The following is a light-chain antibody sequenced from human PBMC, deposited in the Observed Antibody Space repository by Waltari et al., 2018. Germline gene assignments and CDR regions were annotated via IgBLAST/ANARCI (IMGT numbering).Light chain of an antibody. CDR3: QQTYNSPPWT. V-gene: IGKV1-9*01. CDR2: TAS. CDR1: QGISNY. Sequence: IQLTQSPSSLSASVGDRVTITCRASQGISNYLAWYQQKPGKAPKLLIHTASTLQSGVPSRFSGSGSGTDFTLTISSLQPEDFATYYCQQTYNSPPWTFGQGTKVEIK. J-gene: IGKJ1*01.